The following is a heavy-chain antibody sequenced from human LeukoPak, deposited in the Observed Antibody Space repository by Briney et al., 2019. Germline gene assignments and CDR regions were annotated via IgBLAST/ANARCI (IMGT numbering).Heavy chain of an antibody. CDR1: GFTFGNSW. D-gene: IGHD3-22*01. V-gene: IGHV3-74*01. Sequence: GGSLRLSCAASGFTFGNSWVHWVRQAPGKGLVWVSLINADGTTTTYADSVKGRFTISRDNARNTVYLQMNSLRAEDTAVYYCASSYDSALLRLPRRWGQGTLVTVSS. CDR2: INADGTTT. J-gene: IGHJ4*02. CDR3: ASSYDSALLRLPRR.